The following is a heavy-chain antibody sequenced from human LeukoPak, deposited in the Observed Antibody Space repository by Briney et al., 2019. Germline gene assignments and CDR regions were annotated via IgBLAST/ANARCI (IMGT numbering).Heavy chain of an antibody. CDR3: ARGGGGHCSSTSCYSPFDY. J-gene: IGHJ4*02. V-gene: IGHV1-18*01. Sequence: ASVKVSCKASGYTFTSYGISWVRQAPGQGLEWMGWISAYNGNTNYAQKLQGRVTMTTDTSTSTAYMELRSLRSDDTAVYYCARGGGGHCSSTSCYSPFDYWGQGTLVTVSS. CDR1: GYTFTSYG. D-gene: IGHD2-2*01. CDR2: ISAYNGNT.